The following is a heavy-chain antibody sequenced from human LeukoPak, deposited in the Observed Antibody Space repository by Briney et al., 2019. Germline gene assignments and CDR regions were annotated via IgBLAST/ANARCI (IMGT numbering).Heavy chain of an antibody. J-gene: IGHJ4*02. Sequence: GGSLRLSCAASGFTSDTYRMNWVRQAPGKGLEWVSSISASGSYIYYADSLKGRFTISRDNTKNSLFLQMNSLRAEDTAVYYCARDSPGTTASDYWGQGTLVTVSS. CDR3: ARDSPGTTASDY. CDR2: ISASGSYI. CDR1: GFTSDTYR. V-gene: IGHV3-21*01. D-gene: IGHD1-1*01.